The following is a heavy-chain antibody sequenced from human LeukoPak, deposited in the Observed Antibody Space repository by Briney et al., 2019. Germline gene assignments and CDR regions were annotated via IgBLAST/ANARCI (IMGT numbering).Heavy chain of an antibody. V-gene: IGHV2-5*02. CDR1: GFSLTTSGVG. D-gene: IGHD1-14*01. J-gene: IGHJ4*02. Sequence: SGPTLVNPTQPLTLTCTFSGFSLTTSGVGVGWIRQPPGKAPEWLALIYWDNDKRYSPSLKTRLTITKDTSKNLVVFIMTDMDPVDTATYFCAHRRGGYNWNHGDFDYWGQGTLVTASS. CDR2: IYWDNDK. CDR3: AHRRGGYNWNHGDFDY.